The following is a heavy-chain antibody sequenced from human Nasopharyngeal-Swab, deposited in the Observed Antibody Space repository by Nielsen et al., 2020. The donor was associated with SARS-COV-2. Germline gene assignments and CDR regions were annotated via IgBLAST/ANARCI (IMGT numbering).Heavy chain of an antibody. CDR3: ARYDDYYDSSGYAY. J-gene: IGHJ4*02. CDR1: GFSFSSFA. D-gene: IGHD3-22*01. CDR2: LDGTGFST. V-gene: IGHV3-23*01. Sequence: GGSLRLSCAASGFSFSSFAMSWVRQTPGKRLEWVSGLDGTGFSTYYADSVKGRFTISRDNSKKTLFLQMNSLRAEDTAVYYCARYDDYYDSSGYAYWGQGTLVTVSS.